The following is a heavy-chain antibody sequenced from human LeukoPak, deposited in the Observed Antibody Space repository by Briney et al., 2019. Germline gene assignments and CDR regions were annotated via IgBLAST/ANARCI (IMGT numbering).Heavy chain of an antibody. D-gene: IGHD2-2*01. V-gene: IGHV3-30-3*01. CDR3: ARWGSTSCYDY. CDR2: ISYDGSNK. J-gene: IGHJ4*02. CDR1: GFTFSSYA. Sequence: GGSLRLSCAASGFTFSSYAMHWVRQAPGKGLEWVAVISYDGSNKYYADSVKGRFTISRDNPKNTLYLQMNSLRAEDTAVYYCARWGSTSCYDYWGQGTLVTVSS.